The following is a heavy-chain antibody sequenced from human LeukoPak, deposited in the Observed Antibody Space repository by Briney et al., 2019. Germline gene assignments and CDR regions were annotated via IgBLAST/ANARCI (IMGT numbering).Heavy chain of an antibody. D-gene: IGHD6-19*01. Sequence: ASVKITCKASGYTFTDYYMHWVQQAPGKGLEWMGRVDPEDGETIYAENFQGRVTITIDTSTDTAYMELSSLRSEDTAVYYCATEHVYSSGWYYYYYMDVWGKGTTVTVSS. CDR2: VDPEDGET. V-gene: IGHV1-69-2*01. J-gene: IGHJ6*03. CDR1: GYTFTDYY. CDR3: ATEHVYSSGWYYYYYMDV.